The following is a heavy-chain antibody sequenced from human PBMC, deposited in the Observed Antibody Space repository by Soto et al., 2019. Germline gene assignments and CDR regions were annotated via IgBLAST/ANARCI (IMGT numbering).Heavy chain of an antibody. CDR2: IKPDGSE. V-gene: IGHV3-7*05. CDR3: ARVSTHSGTYFYFDY. Sequence: GRSLRLSCAASGFTFSSYWMSWVRQAPGKGLEWVANIKPDGSEYYVDSVKGRFTISRDNAKNSLYVQVNSLRAEDTAVYYCARVSTHSGTYFYFDYWGQGALVTVSS. J-gene: IGHJ4*02. D-gene: IGHD1-26*01. CDR1: GFTFSSYW.